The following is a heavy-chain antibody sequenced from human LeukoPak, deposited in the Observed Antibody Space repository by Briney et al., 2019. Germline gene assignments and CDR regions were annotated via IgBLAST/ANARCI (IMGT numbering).Heavy chain of an antibody. J-gene: IGHJ6*03. CDR1: GYTFTNYY. D-gene: IGHD3-10*01. CDR2: INPDSGAT. Sequence: ASVKVSCKASGYTFTNYYIHWVRQAPGQGLEWMGWINPDSGATKYAEKFQGRVTMTTEMSITTAYMELGSLRYDDTASFFCARVIERRSGAYYYYYMDVWGKGTTVTVSS. V-gene: IGHV1-2*02. CDR3: ARVIERRSGAYYYYYMDV.